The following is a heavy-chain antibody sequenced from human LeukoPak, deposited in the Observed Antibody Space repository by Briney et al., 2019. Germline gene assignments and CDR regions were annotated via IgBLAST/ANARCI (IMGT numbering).Heavy chain of an antibody. CDR3: AREMRSYDSSGYYSFYY. J-gene: IGHJ4*02. Sequence: GGSLRLSCAASGFTFSSYWMSWVRQAPGKGLEWVANIKQDGSEKYYVDSVKGRFTISRDNAKNSLYLQMNSLRAEDTAVYYWAREMRSYDSSGYYSFYYWGQGTLVTVSS. CDR2: IKQDGSEK. D-gene: IGHD3-22*01. V-gene: IGHV3-7*01. CDR1: GFTFSSYW.